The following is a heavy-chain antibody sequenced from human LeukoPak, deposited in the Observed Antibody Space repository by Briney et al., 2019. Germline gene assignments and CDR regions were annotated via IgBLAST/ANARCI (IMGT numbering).Heavy chain of an antibody. CDR1: GFIFSDYY. Sequence: GGSLRLSCAAPGFIFSDYYMSWIRQAPGKGLEWVGRIRSKTNNYATAYGASVTGRFTISRDDSKSTAYLQMNSLKTEDTAIYYCTVPDAEQWLVHWGQGTLVTVSS. J-gene: IGHJ4*02. CDR2: IRSKTNNYAT. V-gene: IGHV3-73*01. D-gene: IGHD6-19*01. CDR3: TVPDAEQWLVH.